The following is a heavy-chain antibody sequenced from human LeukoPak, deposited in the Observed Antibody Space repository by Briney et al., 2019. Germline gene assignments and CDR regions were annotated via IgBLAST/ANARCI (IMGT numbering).Heavy chain of an antibody. CDR3: ARIRYCSSTSCYAPYYYMDV. CDR1: GGTFSSDA. J-gene: IGHJ6*03. V-gene: IGHV1-69*05. D-gene: IGHD2-2*01. CDR2: IIPIFGTA. Sequence: SVKVSCKASGGTFSSDAISWVRQAPGQGLEWMGGIIPIFGTANYAQKFQGRVTITTDESTSTAYMELSSLRSEDTAVYYCARIRYCSSTSCYAPYYYMDVWGKGTTVTVSS.